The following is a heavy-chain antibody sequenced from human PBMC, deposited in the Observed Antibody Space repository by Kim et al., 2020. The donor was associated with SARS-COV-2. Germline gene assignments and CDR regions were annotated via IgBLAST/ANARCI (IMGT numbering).Heavy chain of an antibody. CDR1: GFTFGDYA. Sequence: GGSLRLSCTASGFTFGDYAMSWFRQAPGKGLEWVGFIRSKAYGGTTEYAASVKGRFTISRDDSKSIAYLQMNSLKTEDTAMYYCKGGADPRWWFDPWGQGTLVTVSS. CDR2: IRSKAYGGTT. CDR3: KGGADPRWWFDP. J-gene: IGHJ5*02. D-gene: IGHD3-16*01. V-gene: IGHV3-49*03.